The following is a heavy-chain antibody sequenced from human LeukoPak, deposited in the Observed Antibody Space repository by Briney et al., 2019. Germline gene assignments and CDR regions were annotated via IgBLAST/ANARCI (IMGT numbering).Heavy chain of an antibody. Sequence: VGCLRLSCAASGFTFSSYAMSWVRQGPRKGLGWVSAISGSGGSTYYADSVKGRFTISRDNSKSTLYLQMNSLRAEDTAVYYCAKAYHDSGCLIDYWGQGTLVTVSS. D-gene: IGHD6-19*01. J-gene: IGHJ4*02. CDR2: ISGSGGST. CDR3: AKAYHDSGCLIDY. CDR1: GFTFSSYA. V-gene: IGHV3-23*01.